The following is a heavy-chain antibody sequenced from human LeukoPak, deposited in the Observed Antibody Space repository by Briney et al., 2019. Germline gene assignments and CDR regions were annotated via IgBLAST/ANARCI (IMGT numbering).Heavy chain of an antibody. CDR3: ARGVPDSYGPTPFDY. CDR2: ISYDGSNK. Sequence: QTGGSLRLSCAASGFTFSSYAMHWVRQAPGKGLEWVAVISYDGSNKYYADSVKGRFTISRDNSKNTLYLQMNCLRAEDTAVYYCARGVPDSYGPTPFDYWGQGTLVTVSS. D-gene: IGHD5-18*01. V-gene: IGHV3-30-3*01. CDR1: GFTFSSYA. J-gene: IGHJ4*02.